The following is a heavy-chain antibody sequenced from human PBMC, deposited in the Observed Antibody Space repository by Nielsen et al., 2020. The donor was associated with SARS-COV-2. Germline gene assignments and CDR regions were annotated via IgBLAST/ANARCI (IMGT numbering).Heavy chain of an antibody. CDR1: GFTFSSYG. CDR3: VKDEYYGSGSFAPYYYYYMDV. V-gene: IGHV3-30*18. Sequence: GGSLRLSCAASGFTFSSYGMHWVRQAPGKGLEWVAVISYDGSNKYYADSVKGRFTISRDNSKNTLYLQMSSLRAEDTAVYYCVKDEYYGSGSFAPYYYYYMDVWGKGTTVTVSS. D-gene: IGHD3-10*01. J-gene: IGHJ6*03. CDR2: ISYDGSNK.